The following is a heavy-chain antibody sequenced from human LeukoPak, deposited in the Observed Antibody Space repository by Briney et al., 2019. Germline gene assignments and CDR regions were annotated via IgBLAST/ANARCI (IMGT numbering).Heavy chain of an antibody. V-gene: IGHV5-51*01. CDR2: IYPGDSDT. Sequence: GESLKISCKGSGYSFTSYWIGWVRQMPGKGLEWMGIIYPGDSDTRYSPSFQGQVTISADKSISTAYLQWSSLKASDTAMYYFARSLARYCSSTSCYRGVWFDPWGQGTLVTVSS. CDR1: GYSFTSYW. D-gene: IGHD2-2*01. CDR3: ARSLARYCSSTSCYRGVWFDP. J-gene: IGHJ5*02.